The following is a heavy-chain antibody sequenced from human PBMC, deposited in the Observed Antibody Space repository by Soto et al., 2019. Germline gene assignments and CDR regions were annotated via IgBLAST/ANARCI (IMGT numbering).Heavy chain of an antibody. CDR3: AKGAISSSYACCDY. D-gene: IGHD2-15*01. V-gene: IGHV3-23*01. CDR1: GFTFSTYA. Sequence: PGGSLRLSCAASGFTFSTYAMSWVRQGPGKGLEWVSVISGSDDRTFYADSVKGRFTISRDNPKNTLYLQMNSLRAEDTAIYYCAKGAISSSYACCDYWGQGTLVTVFS. J-gene: IGHJ4*02. CDR2: ISGSDDRT.